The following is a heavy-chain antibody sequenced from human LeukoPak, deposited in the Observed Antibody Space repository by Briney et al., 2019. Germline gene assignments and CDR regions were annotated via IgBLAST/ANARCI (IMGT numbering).Heavy chain of an antibody. CDR1: GYTVTSYG. J-gene: IGHJ4*02. CDR3: ARPAVYGSGSYNDY. CDR2: IRAYNGNT. D-gene: IGHD3-10*01. V-gene: IGHV1-18*01. Sequence: ASVKVSCKASGYTVTSYGISWVRQAPGQGLEWMGWIRAYNGNTNYAQKLQGRVTMTTDTSTSTASMELRSLRSDDTAVYYCARPAVYGSGSYNDYWGQGTLVTVSS.